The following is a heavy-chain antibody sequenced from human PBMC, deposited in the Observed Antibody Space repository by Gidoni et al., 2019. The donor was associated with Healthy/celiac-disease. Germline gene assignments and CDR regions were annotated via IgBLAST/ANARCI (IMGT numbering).Heavy chain of an antibody. CDR1: GFTFSSYW. J-gene: IGHJ4*02. D-gene: IGHD3-3*01. V-gene: IGHV3-74*01. Sequence: EVQLVESGGGLVQPGGSLRLSCAASGFTFSSYWMHWVRQAPGQGLVWVSRINSGGSSTSYADSVKGRFTISSDTAKHTLYLQMNSLRAEDTAVYYCASDKGYITFFLDCGQGTLVTVSS. CDR2: INSGGSST. CDR3: ASDKGYITFFLD.